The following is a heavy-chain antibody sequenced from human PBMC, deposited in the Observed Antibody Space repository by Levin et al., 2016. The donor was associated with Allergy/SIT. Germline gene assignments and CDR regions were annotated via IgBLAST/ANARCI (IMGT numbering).Heavy chain of an antibody. CDR2: IYHSGST. J-gene: IGHJ5*02. V-gene: IGHV4-39*07. Sequence: SETLSLTCTVSGGSISSSSYYWGWIRQPPGKGLEWIGSIYHSGSTNYNPSLKSRVTISVDTSKNQFSLKLSSVTAADTAVYYCARASRLRYCSSTSCYAGYSWFDPWGQGTLVTVSS. D-gene: IGHD2-2*01. CDR1: GGSISSSSYY. CDR3: ARASRLRYCSSTSCYAGYSWFDP.